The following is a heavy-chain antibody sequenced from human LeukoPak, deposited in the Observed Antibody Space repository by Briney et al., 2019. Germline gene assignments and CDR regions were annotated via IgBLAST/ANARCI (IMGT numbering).Heavy chain of an antibody. CDR3: ARLLEWLDAYYYYGMDV. J-gene: IGHJ6*02. Sequence: ASVNVSCKASGYTFTSYGISWVRQAPGQGLEWMGWISAYNGNTNYAQKLQGRVTMTTDTSTSTAYMELRSLRSDDTAVYYCARLLEWLDAYYYYGMDVWGQGTTVTVSS. D-gene: IGHD3-3*01. CDR1: GYTFTSYG. V-gene: IGHV1-18*01. CDR2: ISAYNGNT.